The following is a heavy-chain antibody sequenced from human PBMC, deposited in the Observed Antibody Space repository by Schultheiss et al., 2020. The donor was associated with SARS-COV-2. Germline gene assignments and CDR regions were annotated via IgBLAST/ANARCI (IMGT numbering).Heavy chain of an antibody. CDR3: ARVGYDSSGHYSDY. CDR1: GGSISSYY. CDR2: IYYSGST. V-gene: IGHV4-59*01. D-gene: IGHD3-22*01. J-gene: IGHJ4*02. Sequence: SETLSLTCTVSGGSISSYYWSWIRQPPGKGLEWIGYIYYSGSTNYNPSLKSRVTISVDTSKNQFSLKLSSVTAADTAVYYCARVGYDSSGHYSDYWGQGTLVTVSS.